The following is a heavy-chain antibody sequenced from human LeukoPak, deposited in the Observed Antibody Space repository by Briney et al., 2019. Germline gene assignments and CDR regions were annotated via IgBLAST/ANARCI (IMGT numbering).Heavy chain of an antibody. J-gene: IGHJ4*02. CDR2: IYENGGTT. CDR3: AKDFRIGYSAHFDY. Sequence: GGSLKLSCAASGFTFSSYAMSWVRQAPEKGLEFVSGIYENGGTTYYADSVKGRFSISRDNSKNTLYLQMDSLRGEDTAVYYCAKDFRIGYSAHFDYWGQGALVTVSS. D-gene: IGHD2-21*01. CDR1: GFTFSSYA. V-gene: IGHV3-23*01.